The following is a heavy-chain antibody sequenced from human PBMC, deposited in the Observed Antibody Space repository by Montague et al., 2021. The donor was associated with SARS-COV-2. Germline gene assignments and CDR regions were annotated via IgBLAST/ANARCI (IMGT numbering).Heavy chain of an antibody. V-gene: IGHV4-59*02. CDR3: ARETMTADAFDI. Sequence: SETLSLTCTVSGASVGSSYWGWIRQSPGKGLEWIGYFYRIGSTDYNPSLKSRATISGDTSKNQFSLKVRSVTAADTAVYYCARETMTADAFDIWGQGTMVTVSS. CDR1: GASVGSSY. D-gene: IGHD1-14*01. J-gene: IGHJ3*02. CDR2: FYRIGST.